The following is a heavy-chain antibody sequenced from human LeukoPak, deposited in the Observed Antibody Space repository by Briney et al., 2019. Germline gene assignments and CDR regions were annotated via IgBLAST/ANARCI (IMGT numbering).Heavy chain of an antibody. CDR3: ARDGYSAYDRDLDH. D-gene: IGHD5-12*01. V-gene: IGHV4-4*02. CDR2: ISHNGNT. Sequence: SGTLSLTCTISGAFISDTNWWTWVRQPPGKGLEWIGEISHNGNTNYSPSLKSRVTISVDKSKNQFSLRLDSVTAADTAVYYCARDGYSAYDRDLDHWGQGALVTVSS. J-gene: IGHJ4*02. CDR1: GAFISDTNW.